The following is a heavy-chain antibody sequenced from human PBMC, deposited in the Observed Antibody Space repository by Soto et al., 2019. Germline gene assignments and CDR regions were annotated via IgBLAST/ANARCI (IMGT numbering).Heavy chain of an antibody. CDR3: ARHGLGYCTNGVCYTSGRWLEFDY. J-gene: IGHJ4*02. CDR2: INPNSGGT. V-gene: IGHV1-2*02. Sequence: GASVKVSCKASGYTFTGYYMHWVRQAPGQGLEWMGWINPNSGGTNYAQKFQGRVTMTRDTSISTAYMELSRLRPDDTPVYYCARHGLGYCTNGVCYTSGRWLEFDYWGQATLVTVSS. D-gene: IGHD2-8*01. CDR1: GYTFTGYY.